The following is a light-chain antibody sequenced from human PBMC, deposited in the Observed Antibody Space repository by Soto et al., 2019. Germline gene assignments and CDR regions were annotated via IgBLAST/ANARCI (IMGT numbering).Light chain of an antibody. CDR3: SSYTSSSTVV. J-gene: IGLJ2*01. CDR1: SSDVGGYNY. CDR2: EVN. Sequence: QSALTQPASVSGSPGQSITISCTGTSSDVGGYNYVSWYQQHPGKAPKLMLYEVNNRPSGVSNRFSGSKSGNTASLTISGLQAEDEADYYCSSYTSSSTVVFGGGTKVTVL. V-gene: IGLV2-14*01.